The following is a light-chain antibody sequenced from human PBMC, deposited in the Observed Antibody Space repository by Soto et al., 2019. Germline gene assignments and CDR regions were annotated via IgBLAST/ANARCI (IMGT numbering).Light chain of an antibody. CDR1: TSNIGSNP. Sequence: QSVLTQPPSASGTPGQRVTISCSGSTSNIGSNPVNWYQQLPGTAPRFLIYNTNQRPSGVADRFSGSKSGTSASLAIIGLQSEDEADYYCASWDDSLNGHVVFGGGTKLTVL. J-gene: IGLJ2*01. CDR3: ASWDDSLNGHVV. CDR2: NTN. V-gene: IGLV1-44*01.